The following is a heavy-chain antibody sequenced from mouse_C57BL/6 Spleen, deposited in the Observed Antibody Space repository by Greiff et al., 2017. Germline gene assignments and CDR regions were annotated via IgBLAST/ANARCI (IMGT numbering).Heavy chain of an antibody. CDR3: ARGGYGSSYVH. Sequence: EVQLQQSGPELVKPGASVKISCKASGYTFTDYYMNWVKQSHGKSLEWIGDINPNNGGTSYNQKFKGKATLTVDKSSSTAYMELRSLTSEDSAVYYCARGGYGSSYVHWGQGTLVTVSA. J-gene: IGHJ3*01. CDR2: INPNNGGT. CDR1: GYTFTDYY. D-gene: IGHD1-1*01. V-gene: IGHV1-26*01.